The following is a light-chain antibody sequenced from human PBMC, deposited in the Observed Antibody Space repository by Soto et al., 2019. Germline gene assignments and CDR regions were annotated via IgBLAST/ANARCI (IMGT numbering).Light chain of an antibody. CDR2: DNN. CDR3: QSYDCSLKL. J-gene: IGLJ2*01. Sequence: QSVLTQAPSVSGAPGQRVTISCTGSSSNIGAGSDVHWYQQFPGTAPKLLIYDNNNRPSGVPDRFSGSKSGTSASLAITGFQAEDEADYYCQSYDCSLKLFGGGTKLTVL. V-gene: IGLV1-40*01. CDR1: SSNIGAGSD.